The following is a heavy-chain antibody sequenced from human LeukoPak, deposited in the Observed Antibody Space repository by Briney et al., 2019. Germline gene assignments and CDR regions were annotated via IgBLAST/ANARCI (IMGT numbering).Heavy chain of an antibody. D-gene: IGHD3-10*01. CDR1: GFTFSSYA. CDR2: INDNGVNT. Sequence: PGRSLRLSCAASGFTFSSYAMSWVRQAPGKGLEWVSTINDNGVNTYYAHSVKGRFTISRDNSKNTLYLQLNSLRAEDTAFYYCAKDPSDLGASGSYNYFDYWGQGTLVIVSS. J-gene: IGHJ4*02. CDR3: AKDPSDLGASGSYNYFDY. V-gene: IGHV3-23*01.